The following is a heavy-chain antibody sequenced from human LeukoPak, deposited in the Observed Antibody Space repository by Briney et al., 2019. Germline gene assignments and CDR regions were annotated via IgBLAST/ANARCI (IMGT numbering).Heavy chain of an antibody. CDR1: GGTFSSYP. V-gene: IGHV1-69*08. J-gene: IGHJ4*02. CDR2: IIPIVGST. D-gene: IGHD4-23*01. CDR3: ARHYGGLDDY. Sequence: SVKVSCKASGGTFSSYPFTWVRRAPGQGLEWMGRIIPIVGSTNYAEKLQGRVTITADKSTSTVYMELSSLRSEDTAVYYCARHYGGLDDYWGQGTLIIVSS.